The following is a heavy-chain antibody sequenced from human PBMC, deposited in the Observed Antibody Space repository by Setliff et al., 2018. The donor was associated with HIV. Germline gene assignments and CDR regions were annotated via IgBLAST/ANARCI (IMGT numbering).Heavy chain of an antibody. D-gene: IGHD5-18*01. CDR2: ITSGGST. CDR1: GFTFSSYA. Sequence: PGGSLRLSCAASGFTFSSYAMSWVRQTPEKGLEWVSIITSGGSTYYADSAKGRFIISRDKSQNKLYLQMNSLRADDTAIYYCAKGFRPVDTALVSGPTYWGQGIRVTVSS. CDR3: AKGFRPVDTALVSGPTY. V-gene: IGHV3-23*01. J-gene: IGHJ4*02.